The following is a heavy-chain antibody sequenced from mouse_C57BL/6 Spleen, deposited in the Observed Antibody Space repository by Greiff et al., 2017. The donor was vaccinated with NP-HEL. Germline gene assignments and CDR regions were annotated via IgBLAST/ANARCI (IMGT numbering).Heavy chain of an antibody. V-gene: IGHV5-17*01. Sequence: EVKLMESGGGLVKPGGSLKLSCAASGFTFSDYGMHWVRQAPEKGLEWVAYISSGSSTIYYADTVKGRFTISRDNAKNTLFLQMTSRRSDETAMYYCGGRGITTVVAHFDYWGQGTTLTVSS. CDR1: GFTFSDYG. D-gene: IGHD1-1*01. J-gene: IGHJ2*01. CDR2: ISSGSSTI. CDR3: GGRGITTVVAHFDY.